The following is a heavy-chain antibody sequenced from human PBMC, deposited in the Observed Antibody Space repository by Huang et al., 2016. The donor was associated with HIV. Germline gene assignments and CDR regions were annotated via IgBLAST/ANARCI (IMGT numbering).Heavy chain of an antibody. Sequence: EVQLVESGGGLVKPGGSLRLSCAASGFTFNDACMSWVRQTPGKGLEWVGLIKTKDDGGTTDYAAPVKGRFSMSRDDSKNTFYLQMNSLKSEDTAVYYCTTWARTSAGGNWGQGTLVSVSS. CDR1: GFTFNDAC. J-gene: IGHJ4*02. CDR2: IKTKDDGGTT. D-gene: IGHD6-25*01. CDR3: TTWARTSAGGN. V-gene: IGHV3-15*01.